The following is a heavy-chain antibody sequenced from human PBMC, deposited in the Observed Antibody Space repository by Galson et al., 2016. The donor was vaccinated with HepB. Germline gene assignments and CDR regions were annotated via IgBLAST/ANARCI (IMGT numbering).Heavy chain of an antibody. V-gene: IGHV3-23*01. CDR1: GFTFSNYA. Sequence: SLRLSCAASGFTFSNYAMSWVRQAPGKGLEWVSAISGSGGSPYYADSVKGRFTISRDNSKNTLYLQMNSLRVVDTALYYCAKDTRSGFYSRGFDPWGQRALVTVSA. D-gene: IGHD3-3*01. CDR2: ISGSGGSP. J-gene: IGHJ5*02. CDR3: AKDTRSGFYSRGFDP.